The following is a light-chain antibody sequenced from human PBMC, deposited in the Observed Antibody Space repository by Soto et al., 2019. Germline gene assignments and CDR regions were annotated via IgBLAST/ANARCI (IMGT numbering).Light chain of an antibody. Sequence: EIVLTQSPATLSSSPGERATPSCRASQTVGVRLAWYQHKPGQAPRLIIYEASNRAAGIPARFSGSGSRTDFTLTITSLEPEDFAFYYCHQRQRWPRTFGQGTKVDIK. CDR2: EAS. CDR1: QTVGVR. J-gene: IGKJ1*01. CDR3: HQRQRWPRT. V-gene: IGKV3-11*01.